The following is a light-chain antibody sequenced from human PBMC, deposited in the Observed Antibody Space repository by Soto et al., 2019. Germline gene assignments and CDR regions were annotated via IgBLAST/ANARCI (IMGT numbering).Light chain of an antibody. J-gene: IGKJ2*01. CDR2: GSS. V-gene: IGKV3-20*01. Sequence: EIVLTQSPGTLSLSPGERATLSCRASQSVSSSYLAWYQQKPGQAPRLLIYGSSSSATGIPNRFRGSGSGTDFTLTSSRLEPEAWAVYDYQQYYCSPLYTFGQGTKLEIK. CDR1: QSVSSSY. CDR3: QQYYCSPLYT.